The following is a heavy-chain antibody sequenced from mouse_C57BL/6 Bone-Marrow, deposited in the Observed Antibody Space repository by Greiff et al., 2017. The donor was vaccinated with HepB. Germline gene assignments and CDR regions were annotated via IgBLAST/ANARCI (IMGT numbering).Heavy chain of an antibody. Sequence: QVQLQQPGAELVRPGTSVKLSCKASGYTFTSYWMHWVKQRPGQGLEWIGVIDPSDSYTNYNQKFKGKATLTVDTSSSTAYMQLSSLTSEDSAVYYCARRDGYFLDFDVWGTGTTVTVSS. CDR3: ARRDGYFLDFDV. CDR1: GYTFTSYW. J-gene: IGHJ1*03. CDR2: IDPSDSYT. V-gene: IGHV1-59*01. D-gene: IGHD2-3*01.